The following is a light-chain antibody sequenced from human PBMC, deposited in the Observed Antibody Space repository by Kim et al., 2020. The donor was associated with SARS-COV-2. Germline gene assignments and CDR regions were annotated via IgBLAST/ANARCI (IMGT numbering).Light chain of an antibody. V-gene: IGLV3-21*04. Sequence: APGKTARITCGGNNIGSKSVHWYLQKPGQAPVLVIYYDSDRPSGIPERFSGSNSGNTATLTISRVEAGDEAGYYCQVWDSSGDREVFGGGTKLTVL. J-gene: IGLJ3*02. CDR1: NIGSKS. CDR2: YDS. CDR3: QVWDSSGDREV.